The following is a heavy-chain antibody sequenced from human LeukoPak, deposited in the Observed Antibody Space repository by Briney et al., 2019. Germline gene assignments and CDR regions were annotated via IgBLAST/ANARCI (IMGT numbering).Heavy chain of an antibody. V-gene: IGHV3-48*04. CDR1: GFTFSNYA. D-gene: IGHD3-22*01. CDR3: ARSYDSSGCYYSDYFDY. J-gene: IGHJ4*02. CDR2: ISRNSGTI. Sequence: GGSLRLSCIVSGFTFSNYAMQWVRQAPGKWLEWVSYISRNSGTIYYADSVKGRFTISRDNAKNSLYLQMNSLRAEATAGYYCARSYDSSGCYYSDYFDYWGQATLVSVSS.